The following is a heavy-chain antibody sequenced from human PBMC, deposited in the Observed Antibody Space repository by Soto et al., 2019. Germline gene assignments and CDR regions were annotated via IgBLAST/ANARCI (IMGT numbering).Heavy chain of an antibody. J-gene: IGHJ6*03. CDR1: GYTFTSYG. D-gene: IGHD3-10*01. CDR2: MSAYNGNT. Sequence: AASVKVSCKASGYTFTSYGISWVRQAPGQGLEWMGWMSAYNGNTNYAQKLQGRVTMTTDTSTSTAYMELRSLRSDDTTVYYCAREGPGYYYMDVWGKGTTVTVSS. V-gene: IGHV1-18*01. CDR3: AREGPGYYYMDV.